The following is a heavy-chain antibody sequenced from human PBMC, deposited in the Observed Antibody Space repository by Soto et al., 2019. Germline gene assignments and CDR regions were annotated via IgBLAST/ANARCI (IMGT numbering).Heavy chain of an antibody. J-gene: IGHJ6*02. Sequence: QVQLHESGPGLVKPSETLSLTCTVSGGSIDGHNCAWIRQTQGQALERIGYVYSSGGYGYHPFLRDRATLSMHTPKGQFPLQVGSVTAAYTAVSFSVRLGIGNLHGLVDIWGRGTTVTVSS. D-gene: IGHD7-27*01. CDR3: VRLGIGNLHGLVDI. V-gene: IGHV4-59*08. CDR2: VYSSGGY. CDR1: GGSIDGHN.